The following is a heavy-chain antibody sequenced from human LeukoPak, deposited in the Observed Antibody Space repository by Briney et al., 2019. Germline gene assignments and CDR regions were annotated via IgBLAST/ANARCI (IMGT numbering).Heavy chain of an antibody. CDR3: AMLKVGATTMDY. D-gene: IGHD1-26*01. Sequence: ASVTVSCKASGYTFTSYDINWVRQATGQGLEWMGWMNPNSGNTGYAQKSQGRVTMTRNTSISTAYMELSSLRSEDTAVYYCAMLKVGATTMDYWGQGTLVTVSS. J-gene: IGHJ4*02. CDR2: MNPNSGNT. V-gene: IGHV1-8*01. CDR1: GYTFTSYD.